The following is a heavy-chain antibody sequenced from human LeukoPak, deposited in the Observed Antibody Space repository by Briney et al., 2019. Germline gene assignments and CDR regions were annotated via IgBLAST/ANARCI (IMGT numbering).Heavy chain of an antibody. Sequence: ASVKVSCKASGYTFTSHYMHWVRQAPGQGLEWMGIINPSGGSTSYAQKFQGRVTMTRDTSTSTVYMELSSLRSEDTAVYYCARTPPAVAGFDYWGQGTLVTVSS. CDR3: ARTPPAVAGFDY. D-gene: IGHD6-19*01. CDR2: INPSGGST. V-gene: IGHV1-46*01. CDR1: GYTFTSHY. J-gene: IGHJ4*02.